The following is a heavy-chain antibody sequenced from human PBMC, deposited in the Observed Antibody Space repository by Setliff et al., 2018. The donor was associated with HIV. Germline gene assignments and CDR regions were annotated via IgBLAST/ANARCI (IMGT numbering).Heavy chain of an antibody. Sequence: ASVKVSCKASGNTFNIYAISWVRQAPGHGPEWVGGLSPIRSIANYAQKFQGRVTITADKSRSTAYMELSSLTSEDTAVYYCARDPSGHSYGYYFDLWGQGTLVTSPQ. CDR3: ARDPSGHSYGYYFDL. V-gene: IGHV1-69*10. CDR2: LSPIRSIA. CDR1: GNTFNIYA. D-gene: IGHD5-18*01. J-gene: IGHJ4*02.